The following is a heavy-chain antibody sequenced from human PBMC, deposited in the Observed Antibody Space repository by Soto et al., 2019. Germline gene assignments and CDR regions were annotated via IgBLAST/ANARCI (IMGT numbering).Heavy chain of an antibody. CDR2: ISGDGSST. J-gene: IGHJ6*02. CDR1: GFTFTDYW. CDR3: AKSNYGMDV. Sequence: EGQVVESGGGLVQPGGSLRLSCAASGFTFTDYWMHWVRQSPGKGLVWVSRISGDGSSTSYADSVKGRFTTSRDNAKNTLYLQMNSLRAEDTAVYYCAKSNYGMDVWGQGPTVTVSS. V-gene: IGHV3-74*01. D-gene: IGHD6-6*01.